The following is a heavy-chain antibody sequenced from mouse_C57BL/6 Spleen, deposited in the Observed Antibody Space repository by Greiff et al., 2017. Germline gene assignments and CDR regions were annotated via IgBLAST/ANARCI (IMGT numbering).Heavy chain of an antibody. V-gene: IGHV1-69*01. J-gene: IGHJ4*01. CDR3: AREGSGKAMDY. Sequence: QVQLQQLGAELVMPGASVKLSCKASGYTFTSSWMHWVKQRPGQGLEWIGEIDPSDSYPNSNQTFKGKSTLTVDKSSSTAYMQLSGLTSEESAGEYCAREGSGKAMDYWGQGTSVTVAA. CDR1: GYTFTSSW. CDR2: IDPSDSYP. D-gene: IGHD1-3*01.